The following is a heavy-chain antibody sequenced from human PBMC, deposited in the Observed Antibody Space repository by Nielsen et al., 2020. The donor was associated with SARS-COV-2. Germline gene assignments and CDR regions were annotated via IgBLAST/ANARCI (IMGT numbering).Heavy chain of an antibody. CDR3: ARVNGDYHYYYYGMDV. J-gene: IGHJ6*02. D-gene: IGHD4-17*01. V-gene: IGHV1-46*01. Sequence: WVRQAPGQGLEWMGIINPSGGSTSYAQKFQGRVTMTRDTSTSTVYMELSSLRSEDTAVYYCARVNGDYHYYYYGMDVWGQGTTVTVSS. CDR2: INPSGGST.